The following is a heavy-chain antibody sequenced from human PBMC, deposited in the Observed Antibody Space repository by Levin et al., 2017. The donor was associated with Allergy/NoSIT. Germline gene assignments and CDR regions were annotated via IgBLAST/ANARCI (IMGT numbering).Heavy chain of an antibody. J-gene: IGHJ3*02. V-gene: IGHV4-61*02. CDR2: IYASGST. CDR1: GGSISSGTYH. Sequence: SETLSLTCTVSGGSISSGTYHWSWIRQPAGEGLEWIGRIYASGSTNYDPSLKSRVTISVDTSKNQFSLKLSSVTAADTAVYYCARRGDFAAFDIWGQGTMVTVSS. D-gene: IGHD4-17*01. CDR3: ARRGDFAAFDI.